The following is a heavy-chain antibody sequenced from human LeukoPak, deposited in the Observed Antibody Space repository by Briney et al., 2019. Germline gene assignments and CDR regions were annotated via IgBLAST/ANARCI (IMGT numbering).Heavy chain of an antibody. D-gene: IGHD1-26*01. J-gene: IGHJ6*02. V-gene: IGHV1-46*01. Sequence: ASVKVSCKAFGYSFIRHHIHWVRQAPGQGLEWXXLLKLYDXSIRYAXXFXGRVTMTSDTSTSTVYMELSSLRSEDTAMYFCARDGGSFSYNMDVWGQGTTVTVSS. CDR1: GYSFIRHH. CDR3: ARDGGSFSYNMDV. CDR2: LKLYDXSI.